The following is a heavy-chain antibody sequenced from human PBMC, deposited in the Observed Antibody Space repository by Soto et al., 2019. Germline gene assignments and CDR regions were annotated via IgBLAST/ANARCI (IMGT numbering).Heavy chain of an antibody. CDR1: GFTFTSYS. CDR3: AREMGACSDSSCYPGPYDS. CDR2: ITSKSTTI. D-gene: IGHD3-16*01. J-gene: IGHJ5*02. V-gene: IGHV3-48*02. Sequence: GGSLRLSCAASGFTFTSYSMNWVRQAPGQGLEWVSYITSKSTTIKYADSVKGRFTVSRDNAKNSLYLQLNSLRDEDTAVYYCAREMGACSDSSCYPGPYDSWGQGTLVTGS.